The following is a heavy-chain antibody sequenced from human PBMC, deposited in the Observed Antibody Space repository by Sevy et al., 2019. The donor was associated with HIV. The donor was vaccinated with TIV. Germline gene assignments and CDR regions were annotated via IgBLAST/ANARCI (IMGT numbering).Heavy chain of an antibody. CDR3: AKSYFGSGTSYGMDL. CDR2: IRQDGSEK. Sequence: GGSLRLSCAVSGFTFRNFWMSWVRQAPGKGLEWVANIRQDGSEKYYVDSVRGRFTISRDNAKNSLFLQLNSLRADDTAIYYCAKSYFGSGTSYGMDLWGRGTTDTVSS. CDR1: GFTFRNFW. J-gene: IGHJ6*02. D-gene: IGHD3-10*01. V-gene: IGHV3-7*01.